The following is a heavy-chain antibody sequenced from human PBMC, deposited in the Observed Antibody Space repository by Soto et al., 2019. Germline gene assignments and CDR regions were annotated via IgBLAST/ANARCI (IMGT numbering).Heavy chain of an antibody. J-gene: IGHJ4*02. CDR2: ISSSGSTI. Sequence: PGGSLRLSCAASGFTFSSYAMHWVRQAPGKGLEWVSYISSSGSTIYYADSVKGRFTISRDNAKNSLYLQMNSLRAEDTAVYYCARHLEWSTPPDYWGQGTLVTVSS. CDR1: GFTFSSYA. V-gene: IGHV3-48*04. D-gene: IGHD3-3*01. CDR3: ARHLEWSTPPDY.